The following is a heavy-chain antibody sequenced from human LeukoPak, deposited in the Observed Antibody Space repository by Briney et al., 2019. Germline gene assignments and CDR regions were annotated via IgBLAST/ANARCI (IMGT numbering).Heavy chain of an antibody. V-gene: IGHV4-34*01. D-gene: IGHD6-19*01. CDR3: ARGWYSSGWYDPLRPGQFGY. Sequence: SETLSLTCAVYGGSLSGYYWSWIRQPPGKGLEWIGEINHSGSTNYNPSLKSRVTISVDTSKNQFSLKLSSVTAADTAVYYCARGWYSSGWYDPLRPGQFGYWGQGTLVTVSS. CDR1: GGSLSGYY. J-gene: IGHJ4*02. CDR2: INHSGST.